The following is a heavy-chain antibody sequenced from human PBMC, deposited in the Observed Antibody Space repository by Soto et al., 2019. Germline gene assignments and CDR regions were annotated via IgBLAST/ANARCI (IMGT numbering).Heavy chain of an antibody. CDR1: GDSVSSNSAA. J-gene: IGHJ5*02. D-gene: IGHD2-15*01. V-gene: IGHV6-1*01. Sequence: SQTLSLTCAISGDSVSSNSAAWNWIRQSPSRGLEWLGRTYYRSKWYNDYAVSVKSRITINPDTSKNQFSLQLNSVTPEDTAVYCCARDDGYCSGGSCAILVVIFDPWGQGTLVTVSS. CDR2: TYYRSKWYN. CDR3: ARDDGYCSGGSCAILVVIFDP.